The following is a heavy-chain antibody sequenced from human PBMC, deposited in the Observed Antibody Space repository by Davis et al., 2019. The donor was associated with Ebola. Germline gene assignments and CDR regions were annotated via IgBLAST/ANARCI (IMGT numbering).Heavy chain of an antibody. V-gene: IGHV3-74*01. D-gene: IGHD2-15*01. CDR3: DARPCRGNTCYTWGEDV. CDR2: INSDGSST. CDR1: GFTFSSYW. J-gene: IGHJ6*02. Sequence: HTGGSLRLSCAASGFTFSSYWMHWVRHAPGKGLVWVSRINSDGSSTSYADSVKGRFTISRDNSKNTLSLQMNSLRADDTAVYYCDARPCRGNTCYTWGEDVWGQGTTVTVSS.